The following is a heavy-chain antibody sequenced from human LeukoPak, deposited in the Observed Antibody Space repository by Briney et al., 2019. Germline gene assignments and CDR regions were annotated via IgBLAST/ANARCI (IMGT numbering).Heavy chain of an antibody. V-gene: IGHV4-39*01. CDR1: GDSISSSNYY. Sequence: SETLSLTCTVSGDSISSSNYYWCWIRQPPGKGLEWIGSIYYSGSTYYNPSLKSRVTISVDTSRNQFSLKLSSVTAANTAVYYCARRRGALDYWGQGTLVTVSS. CDR2: IYYSGST. CDR3: ARRRGALDY. D-gene: IGHD1-26*01. J-gene: IGHJ4*02.